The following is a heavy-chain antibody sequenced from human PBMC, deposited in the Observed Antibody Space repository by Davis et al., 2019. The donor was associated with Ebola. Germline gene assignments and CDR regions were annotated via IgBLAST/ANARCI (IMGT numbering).Heavy chain of an antibody. V-gene: IGHV4-59*12. CDR1: GGSISSYY. D-gene: IGHD3-10*01. CDR3: ARKELYYYGSGSGWLDP. J-gene: IGHJ5*02. Sequence: SETLSLTCTVSGGSISSYYWSWIRQPPGKGLEWIGYIYYSGSTNYNPSLKSRVTISVDTSKNQFSLRLSSVTAADTAVYYCARKELYYYGSGSGWLDPWGQGTLVTVSS. CDR2: IYYSGST.